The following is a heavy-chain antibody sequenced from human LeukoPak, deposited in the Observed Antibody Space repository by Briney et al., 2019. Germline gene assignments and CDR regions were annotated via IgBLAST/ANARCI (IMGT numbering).Heavy chain of an antibody. D-gene: IGHD3-22*01. J-gene: IGHJ6*03. CDR1: GGSISSSSYY. CDR2: IYYSGST. Sequence: SETLSLTCTVSGGSISSSSYYWGWIRQPPGKGLEWIGSIYYSGSTNYNPSLKSRVTISVDTSKNQFSLKLSSVTAADTAVYYCARPSRDYYDLDYYYYMDVWGKGTTVTVSS. V-gene: IGHV4-39*07. CDR3: ARPSRDYYDLDYYYYMDV.